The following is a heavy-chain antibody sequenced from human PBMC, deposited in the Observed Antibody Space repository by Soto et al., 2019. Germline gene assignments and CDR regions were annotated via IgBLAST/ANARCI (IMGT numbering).Heavy chain of an antibody. CDR3: TTGGYGYLPRS. CDR1: GFTFSNAW. D-gene: IGHD5-18*01. J-gene: IGHJ4*02. Sequence: EVQLVESGGGLVKSGGSLRLSCVASGFTFSNAWMNWVRQAPGKGLEWVGGIKSKTDGGTTDYAASVKGRFTISRDDSKNTLYLQMNSLKTEDTAVYYCTTGGYGYLPRSWGQGTLVTVSS. V-gene: IGHV3-15*07. CDR2: IKSKTDGGTT.